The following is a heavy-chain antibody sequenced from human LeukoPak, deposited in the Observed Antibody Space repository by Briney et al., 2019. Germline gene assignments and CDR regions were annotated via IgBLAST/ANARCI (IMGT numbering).Heavy chain of an antibody. CDR3: ARIVVVVAATGSWFDP. J-gene: IGHJ5*02. CDR2: TVGSRPDT. D-gene: IGHD2-15*01. CDR1: GFTFTNYA. V-gene: IGHV3-23*01. Sequence: GRSLRLSCAASGFTFTNYAMSWVRQTPGKGLEWVAATVGSRPDTYHADSVKGRFTISRDNSKNTLYLQMNSLRAEDTAVYYCARIVVVVAATGSWFDPWGQGTLVTVSS.